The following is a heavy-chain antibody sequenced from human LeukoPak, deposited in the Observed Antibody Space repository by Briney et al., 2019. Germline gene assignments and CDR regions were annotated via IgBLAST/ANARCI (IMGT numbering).Heavy chain of an antibody. CDR3: ARVNSSGSFLDY. V-gene: IGHV4-4*07. Sequence: SETLSLTCTVSGGSFSSYYWSWIRQPAGKGLDWIGHISTSGNTNYSPSLKSRVTMSVDKSKNQFSLNLSSVTAADTALYYCARVNSSGSFLDYWGQGTLVTVSS. J-gene: IGHJ4*02. D-gene: IGHD3-22*01. CDR2: ISTSGNT. CDR1: GGSFSSYY.